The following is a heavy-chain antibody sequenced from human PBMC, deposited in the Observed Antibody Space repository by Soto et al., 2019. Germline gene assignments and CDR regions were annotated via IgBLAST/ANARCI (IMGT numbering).Heavy chain of an antibody. CDR3: ARRRDALTRPDSFGV. J-gene: IGHJ3*01. CDR2: IYYSGST. CDR1: GDSISSDGYY. V-gene: IGHV4-31*01. D-gene: IGHD6-6*01. Sequence: QVQLQESGPGLVKASQTLSLTCTVSGDSISSDGYYLTWIRQHPGQGLEWIGDIYYSGSTSYNPSLSSQVSMCLFPSDNQVPRMLPSLTAADTAVNYCARRRDALTRPDSFGVWGQGTKVTVSS.